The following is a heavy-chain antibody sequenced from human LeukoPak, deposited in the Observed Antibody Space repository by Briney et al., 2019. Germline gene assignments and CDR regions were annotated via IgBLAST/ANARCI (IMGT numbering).Heavy chain of an antibody. CDR2: IRYDGSNK. CDR1: GFTFSSYG. Sequence: PGGSLRLSCAASGFTFSSYGMHWVRQAPGKGLEWVAFIRYDGSNKYYADSVKGRFTISRDNSKNTLYLQMNSLRAEDTAVYYCAKDSGFEEQQLDYWGQGTLVTVSS. CDR3: AKDSGFEEQQLDY. J-gene: IGHJ4*02. V-gene: IGHV3-30*02. D-gene: IGHD6-13*01.